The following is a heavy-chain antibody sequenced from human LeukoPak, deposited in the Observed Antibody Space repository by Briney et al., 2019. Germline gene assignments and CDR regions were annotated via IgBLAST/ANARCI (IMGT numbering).Heavy chain of an antibody. CDR2: ITRSGSTT. D-gene: IGHD2-15*01. V-gene: IGHV3-23*01. CDR1: GFTFDSYS. J-gene: IGHJ3*02. CDR3: AKEVGYCSGGSCYPNDAFDI. Sequence: QPGGSLRLSCAASGFTFDSYSMSWVRQAPGRGLEWVSTITRSGSTTFYADSVKGRFTISRDNSKNTLYLQMNSLRAEDTAVYYCAKEVGYCSGGSCYPNDAFDIWGQGTMVTVSS.